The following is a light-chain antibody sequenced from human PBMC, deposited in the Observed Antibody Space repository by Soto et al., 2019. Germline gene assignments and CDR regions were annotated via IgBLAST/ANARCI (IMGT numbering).Light chain of an antibody. V-gene: IGKV1-5*03. J-gene: IGKJ1*01. CDR3: QQYVKYPVT. CDR2: MAS. Sequence: DIQLTQSPSFLSASVGDRVTITCRANQSIYTWLAWYQHKPGKAPKFLIYMASSLENGVPSRFSGSGSGTEFTLTISSLQPDDFATYVCQQYVKYPVTFGQGTKVDIK. CDR1: QSIYTW.